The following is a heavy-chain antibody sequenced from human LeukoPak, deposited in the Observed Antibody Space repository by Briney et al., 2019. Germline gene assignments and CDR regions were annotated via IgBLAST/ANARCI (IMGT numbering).Heavy chain of an antibody. V-gene: IGHV3-7*03. CDR1: GFSFSNYW. CDR3: ARRNAMDV. J-gene: IGHJ6*02. Sequence: PGGSLRLSYAASGFSFSNYWMTWVRQAPGKGLEWVANINRDGSEGYYVDSVKGRFTISRDDAKSSLYLQMNSLRAEDTAVYYCARRNAMDVWGQGTTVIV. CDR2: INRDGSEG.